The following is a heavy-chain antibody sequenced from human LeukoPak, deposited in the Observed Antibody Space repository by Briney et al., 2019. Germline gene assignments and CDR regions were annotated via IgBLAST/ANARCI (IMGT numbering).Heavy chain of an antibody. CDR1: GGSISSGDYY. Sequence: SETLSLTCSVSGGSISSGDYYWSWIRQTPEKGLEWIGHIFNTGSPYYTPSLKSRVTISADTSKNQFSLKLNSLTTADTAVYYCTRGAGWLIDYWGQGILVTVSS. D-gene: IGHD3-16*01. CDR3: TRGAGWLIDY. CDR2: IFNTGSP. V-gene: IGHV4-30-4*02. J-gene: IGHJ4*02.